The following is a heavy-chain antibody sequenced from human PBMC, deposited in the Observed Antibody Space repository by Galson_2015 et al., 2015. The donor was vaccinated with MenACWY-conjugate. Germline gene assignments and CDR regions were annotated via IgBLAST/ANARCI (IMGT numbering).Heavy chain of an antibody. D-gene: IGHD6-6*01. CDR2: VNSDGTGT. CDR3: TKAAARYSTSSAFNWFDP. J-gene: IGHJ5*02. Sequence: SLRLSCAASGFTFSNYWMHWVRQAPGKGLEWVSRVNSDGTGTTYADSVKGRFTISRDNAKNTLYLQMNSLRAEDTAIYYCTKAAARYSTSSAFNWFDPWGQGALVTASS. CDR1: GFTFSNYW. V-gene: IGHV3-74*01.